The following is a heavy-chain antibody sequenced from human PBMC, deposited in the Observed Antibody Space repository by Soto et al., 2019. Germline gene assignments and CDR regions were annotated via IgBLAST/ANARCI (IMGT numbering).Heavy chain of an antibody. CDR3: ARHKGYYDILTGDNYYYYYGMDV. CDR2: IYPGDSDT. CDR1: GYSFTSYW. J-gene: IGHJ6*02. V-gene: IGHV5-51*01. D-gene: IGHD3-9*01. Sequence: RGESLKISCKGSGYSFTSYWIGWVRQMPGKGLEWMGIIYPGDSDTRYSPSFQGQVTISADKSISTAYLQWSSLKASDTAMYYCARHKGYYDILTGDNYYYYYGMDVWGQGTTVTVSS.